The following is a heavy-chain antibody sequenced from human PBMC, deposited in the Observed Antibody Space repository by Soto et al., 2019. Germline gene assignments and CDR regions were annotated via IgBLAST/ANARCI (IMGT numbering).Heavy chain of an antibody. CDR3: TRHVGKDPSSSWSHYYYYYGMDV. CDR2: IRSKANSYAT. D-gene: IGHD6-13*01. V-gene: IGHV3-73*01. J-gene: IGHJ6*02. Sequence: GGSLRLSCAASGFTFSGSAMHWVRQASGKGLEWVGRIRSKANSYATAYAASVKGRFTISRDDSKNTAYLQMNSLKTEDTAVYYCTRHVGKDPSSSWSHYYYYYGMDVWGQGTTVTVS. CDR1: GFTFSGSA.